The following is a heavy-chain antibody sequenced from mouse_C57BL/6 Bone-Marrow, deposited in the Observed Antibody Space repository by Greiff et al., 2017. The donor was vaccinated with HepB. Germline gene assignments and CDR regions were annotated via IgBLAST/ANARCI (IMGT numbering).Heavy chain of an antibody. Sequence: EVKVVESGGDLVKPGGSLKLSCAASGFTFSSYGMSWVRQTPDKRLEWVATISSGGSYTYYPDSVKGRFTISRDNAKNTLYLQMSSLKSEDTAMYYCARHDYGSSEFAYWGQGTLVTVSA. CDR2: ISSGGSYT. D-gene: IGHD1-1*01. CDR3: ARHDYGSSEFAY. V-gene: IGHV5-6*01. CDR1: GFTFSSYG. J-gene: IGHJ3*01.